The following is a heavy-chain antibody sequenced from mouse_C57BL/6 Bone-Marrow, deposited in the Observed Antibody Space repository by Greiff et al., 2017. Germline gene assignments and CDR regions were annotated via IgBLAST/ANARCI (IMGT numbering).Heavy chain of an antibody. D-gene: IGHD1-1*01. V-gene: IGHV7-3*01. J-gene: IGHJ2*02. CDR3: ASLYYGSSFDY. Sequence: EVKLLESGGGLVQPGGSLSLSCAASGFTFTDYYMSWVRQPPGKALEWLGFIRNKANGYTTEYSATVKGRFTISRDNSKSILYLQMNALGAEYSATYYCASLYYGSSFDYWGQGTSLTVSS. CDR2: IRNKANGYTT. CDR1: GFTFTDYY.